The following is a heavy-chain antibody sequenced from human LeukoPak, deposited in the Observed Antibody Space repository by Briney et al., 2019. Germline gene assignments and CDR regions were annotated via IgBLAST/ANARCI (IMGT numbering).Heavy chain of an antibody. CDR1: GFTFSSYR. Sequence: SGGSLRLSCAASGFTFSSYRMNWVRQAPGKGLEWVSYISSSSRTIYYADSVKGRFTISRDNAKNSLYLQMNSLRAEDTAVYYCARDSLTMIVGRQKRGLDYWGQGTLVTVSS. CDR2: ISSSSRTI. CDR3: ARDSLTMIVGRQKRGLDY. J-gene: IGHJ4*02. D-gene: IGHD3-22*01. V-gene: IGHV3-48*04.